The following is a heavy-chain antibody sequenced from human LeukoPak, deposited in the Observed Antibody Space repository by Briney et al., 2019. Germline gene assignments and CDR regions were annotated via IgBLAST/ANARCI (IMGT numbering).Heavy chain of an antibody. Sequence: PGGSLRLSCAASGFSFSNYGMNWVRQAPGKGLEWVALIKDDGSTTNYADSVKGRFTASRDDAKNTVYLQMSSLRAEDTAVYYCHPLAFVTNWGQGTLVTVSS. CDR2: IKDDGSTT. D-gene: IGHD2-8*01. J-gene: IGHJ4*02. V-gene: IGHV3-74*01. CDR3: HPLAFVTN. CDR1: GFSFSNYG.